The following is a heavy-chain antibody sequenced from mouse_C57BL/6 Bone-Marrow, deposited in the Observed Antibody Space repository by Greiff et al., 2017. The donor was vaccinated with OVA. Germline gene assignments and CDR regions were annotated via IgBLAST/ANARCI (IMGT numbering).Heavy chain of an antibody. CDR3: ARELRITGDY. V-gene: IGHV1-50*01. J-gene: IGHJ2*01. D-gene: IGHD4-1*01. Sequence: QVQLQQPGAELVKPGASVKLSCKASGYTFTSYWMQWVKQRPGQGLEWIGEIDPSDSYTNYNQKFKGKATLTVDTSSSTAYMQLSSLTSEDSAVYYCARELRITGDYWGQGTTLTVSS. CDR1: GYTFTSYW. CDR2: IDPSDSYT.